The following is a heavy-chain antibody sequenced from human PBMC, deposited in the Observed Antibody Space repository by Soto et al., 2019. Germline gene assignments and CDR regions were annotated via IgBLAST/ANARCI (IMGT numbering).Heavy chain of an antibody. J-gene: IGHJ6*03. CDR3: ARDGSGYDWGRECYYYYYYMDV. Sequence: QVQLVESGGGVVQPGRSLRLSCAASGFTFSSYGMHWVRQAPGKGLEWVAVIWYDGSNKYYADSVKGRFTISRDNSKNTVYLQMNSLRAEDTAVYYCARDGSGYDWGRECYYYYYYMDVWGKGTTVTGSS. CDR1: GFTFSSYG. V-gene: IGHV3-33*01. D-gene: IGHD5-12*01. CDR2: IWYDGSNK.